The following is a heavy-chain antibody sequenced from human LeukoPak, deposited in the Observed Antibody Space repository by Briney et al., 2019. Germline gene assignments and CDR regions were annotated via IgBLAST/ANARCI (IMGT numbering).Heavy chain of an antibody. CDR3: ARDSNSGWTLDY. D-gene: IGHD6-19*01. J-gene: IGHJ4*02. Sequence: PGGSLRLSCAASGFTFSSYSMNWVRQAPGKGLEWVSSISSSSSYIYYADSVKGRFTISRDNAKNSLYLQMNSLRAEDTAVYYCARDSNSGWTLDYWGQGTLVTVSS. V-gene: IGHV3-21*01. CDR1: GFTFSSYS. CDR2: ISSSSSYI.